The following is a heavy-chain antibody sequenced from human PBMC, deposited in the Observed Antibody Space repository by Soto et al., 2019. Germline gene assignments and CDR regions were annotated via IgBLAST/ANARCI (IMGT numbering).Heavy chain of an antibody. CDR2: IYYNGST. Sequence: SETVSLTCTVSGGSISSSSYYWGWIRQPPGKGLEWIGSIYYNGSTYYNPSLKSRVTISVDTSKNQFSLKLSSVTAADTAVYYCARPTGYSSGWGRGNWFDPWGQGTLVTVSS. D-gene: IGHD6-19*01. J-gene: IGHJ5*02. CDR1: GGSISSSSYY. V-gene: IGHV4-39*01. CDR3: ARPTGYSSGWGRGNWFDP.